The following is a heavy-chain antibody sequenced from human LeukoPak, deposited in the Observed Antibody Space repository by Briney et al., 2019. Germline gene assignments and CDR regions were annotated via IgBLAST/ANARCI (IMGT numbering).Heavy chain of an antibody. D-gene: IGHD3-10*02. CDR1: GLTFSSYA. J-gene: IGHJ4*02. V-gene: IGHV3-23*01. CDR2: ISASGGST. CDR3: AKTLKGAVLYYFDY. Sequence: GGSLRLSCAASGLTFSSYAMSWVRQVSGKGLECISAISASGGSTFYADSVKGRFTVSRDNSKNTLYLQMNSLRAEDTAVYYCAKTLKGAVLYYFDYWGQGALVTVSS.